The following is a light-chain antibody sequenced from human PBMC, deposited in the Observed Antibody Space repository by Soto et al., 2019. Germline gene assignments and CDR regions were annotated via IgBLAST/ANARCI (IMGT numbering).Light chain of an antibody. CDR3: QQYGSSPWT. CDR1: QTVSNSY. V-gene: IGKV3-20*01. CDR2: GTS. Sequence: ETVLTQSPGSLSLSLGDRATLSCRASQTVSNSYLAWYQQKPGHAPRLLIYGTSNRATGIPDRFSGSGSGTDFTLTISRLKPEDFVIYYCQQYGSSPWTLGQGTKVDIK. J-gene: IGKJ1*01.